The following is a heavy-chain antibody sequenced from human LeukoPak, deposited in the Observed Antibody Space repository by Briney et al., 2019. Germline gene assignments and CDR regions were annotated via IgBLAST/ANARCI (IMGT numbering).Heavy chain of an antibody. CDR3: AKMAVTKRWALFDY. Sequence: PGGSLRLSCAASGFTFSSYGMHWVRQAPGKGLEWVAVISYDGSNKYYADSVKGRFTISRDNSKNTLYLQMNSLRAEDTAVYYCAKMAVTKRWALFDYWGQGTLVTVSS. V-gene: IGHV3-30*18. CDR1: GFTFSSYG. J-gene: IGHJ4*02. CDR2: ISYDGSNK. D-gene: IGHD4-17*01.